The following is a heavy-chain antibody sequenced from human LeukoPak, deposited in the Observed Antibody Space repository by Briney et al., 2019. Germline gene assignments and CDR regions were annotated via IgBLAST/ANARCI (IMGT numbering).Heavy chain of an antibody. J-gene: IGHJ6*02. D-gene: IGHD5-18*01. CDR2: IIPIFGTA. CDR1: GGTFSSYA. Sequence: SVKVSCKASGGTFSSYAISWVRQAPGQGLEWMGGIIPIFGTANYARKFQGRVTITADESTSTAYMELSSLRAEDTAVYYCAKDRGYGFPLAYGMDVWGQGTTVTVSS. CDR3: AKDRGYGFPLAYGMDV. V-gene: IGHV1-69*13.